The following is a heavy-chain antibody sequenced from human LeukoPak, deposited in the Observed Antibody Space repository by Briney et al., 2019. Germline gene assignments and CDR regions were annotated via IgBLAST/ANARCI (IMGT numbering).Heavy chain of an antibody. D-gene: IGHD5-12*01. V-gene: IGHV3-53*01. Sequence: AGGSLRLSCAASGFTVSNNFMSWVRQAPGKGLEWVSVIHSGGTTYYADSVKGRFTISRDNSRNTLYLQMNSLRAEDTAVYYCARGRVTYSGYDFPYYFDYWGQGTLVTVSS. CDR3: ARGRVTYSGYDFPYYFDY. CDR2: IHSGGTT. CDR1: GFTVSNNF. J-gene: IGHJ4*02.